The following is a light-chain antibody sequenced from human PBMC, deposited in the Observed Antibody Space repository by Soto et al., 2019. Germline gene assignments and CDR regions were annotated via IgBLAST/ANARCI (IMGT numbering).Light chain of an antibody. V-gene: IGLV2-14*01. Sequence: QSVLTRPASLSGSPGQSITISCTGTSSDIGDYDYVSWYQQRPGRAPKLMIYEVRYRPSGVSNRFSGSKSGNTASLTISGLQAEDEADYYCCSYTRTSNHDCFGSGTKVTVL. CDR1: SSDIGDYDY. CDR2: EVR. J-gene: IGLJ1*01. CDR3: CSYTRTSNHDC.